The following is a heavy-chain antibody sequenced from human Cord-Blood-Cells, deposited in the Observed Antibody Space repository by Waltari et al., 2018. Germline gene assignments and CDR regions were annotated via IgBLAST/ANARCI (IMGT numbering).Heavy chain of an antibody. Sequence: QVQLVQSGAEVKKPGSSVKVSCKASGGTFSSYAISWVRQAPGQGLEWMGGIIPIFGTANYAQKFQGRGAITGDEATRTADMELRSLGSEDTAVYYCARDGKGDFWSGYYTRYYYYGMDVWGQGTTVTVSS. J-gene: IGHJ6*02. D-gene: IGHD3-3*01. V-gene: IGHV1-69*12. CDR2: IIPIFGTA. CDR3: ARDGKGDFWSGYYTRYYYYGMDV. CDR1: GGTFSSYA.